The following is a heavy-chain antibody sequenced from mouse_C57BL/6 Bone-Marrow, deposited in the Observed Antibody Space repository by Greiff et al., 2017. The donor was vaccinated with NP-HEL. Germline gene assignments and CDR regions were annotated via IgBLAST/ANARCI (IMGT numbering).Heavy chain of an antibody. D-gene: IGHD1-1*01. V-gene: IGHV1-64*01. CDR2: IHPNSGST. CDR3: ALGYYDSSNHVFGY. J-gene: IGHJ2*01. Sequence: QVQLQQPGAELVKPGASVKLSCKASGYTFTSYWMHWVKQRPGQGLEWIGMIHPNSGSTNYNEKFKSKATLTVDKSSSTAYMQLSSLTSEDSAVYYCALGYYDSSNHVFGYWGQGTTLTVSS. CDR1: GYTFTSYW.